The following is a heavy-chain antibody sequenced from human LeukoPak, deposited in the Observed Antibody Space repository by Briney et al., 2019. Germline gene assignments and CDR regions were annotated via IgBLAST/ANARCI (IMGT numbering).Heavy chain of an antibody. CDR1: GFTFSNAW. Sequence: GGSLRLSCAASGFTFSNAWMSWVRQAPGKGLEWVGRIKSKTDGGTTDYAAPVKGRFTISRDDSKNTLYLQMNSLKTEDTAVYYCTTDPHYYDSSGYYYILRYFDLWGRGTLVTVSS. J-gene: IGHJ2*01. V-gene: IGHV3-15*01. CDR3: TTDPHYYDSSGYYYILRYFDL. CDR2: IKSKTDGGTT. D-gene: IGHD3-22*01.